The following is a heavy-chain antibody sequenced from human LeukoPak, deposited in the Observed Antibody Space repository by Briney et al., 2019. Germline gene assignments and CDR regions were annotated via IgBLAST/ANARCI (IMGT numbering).Heavy chain of an antibody. CDR1: GGSFSGYY. Sequence: SETLSLTCAVYGGSFSGYYWSWIRQPPGKGLEWIGEINHSGSTNYNPSLKSRVTISVDTSKNQFSLKLSSVTAADTAVYYCARGIDYWGQGTLTPSPQ. CDR2: INHSGST. V-gene: IGHV4-34*01. J-gene: IGHJ4*02. CDR3: ARGIDY.